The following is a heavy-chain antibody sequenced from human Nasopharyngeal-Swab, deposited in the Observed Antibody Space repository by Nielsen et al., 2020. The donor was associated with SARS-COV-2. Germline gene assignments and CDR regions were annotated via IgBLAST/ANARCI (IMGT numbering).Heavy chain of an antibody. D-gene: IGHD3-22*01. CDR1: GFTFSSYG. Sequence: GGSLRLSCAASGFTFSSYGMHWVRQAPGKGLEWVAVIWYDGSNKYYADSVKGRFTISRDNAKNSLYLQMNSLRAEDTAVYYCVVWQSYDSSGYLIDYWGQGTLVTVSS. CDR3: VVWQSYDSSGYLIDY. V-gene: IGHV3-33*03. CDR2: IWYDGSNK. J-gene: IGHJ4*02.